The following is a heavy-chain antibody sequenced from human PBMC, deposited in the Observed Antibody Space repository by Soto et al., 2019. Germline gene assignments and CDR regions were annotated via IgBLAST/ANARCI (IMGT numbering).Heavy chain of an antibody. D-gene: IGHD6-19*01. CDR3: ACGDGCKASPNTYYYGMDV. J-gene: IGHJ6*02. V-gene: IGHV1-69*01. CDR2: IIPIFGTA. CDR1: GGTFSSYA. Sequence: QVQLVQSGAEVKKPGSSVKVSCKASGGTFSSYAISWVRQAPGQGLEWMGGIIPIFGTANYAQKFQGRVTITADESTSTAYMELSSLRSEDTAVYYCACGDGCKASPNTYYYGMDVWGQGTTVTVSS.